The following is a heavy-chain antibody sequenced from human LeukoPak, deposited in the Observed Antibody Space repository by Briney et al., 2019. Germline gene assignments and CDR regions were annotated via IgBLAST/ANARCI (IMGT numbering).Heavy chain of an antibody. Sequence: GGSLRLSCAASGFTVSSDYMSWVRQAPGKGLEWVSILYSGGGIFYADSVKGRFTISRDNSKNTLYLQMNSLRAEDTAVYYCAKVASRIWDYWGQGTLVTVSS. D-gene: IGHD1-14*01. V-gene: IGHV3-53*01. CDR2: LYSGGGI. J-gene: IGHJ4*02. CDR1: GFTVSSDY. CDR3: AKVASRIWDY.